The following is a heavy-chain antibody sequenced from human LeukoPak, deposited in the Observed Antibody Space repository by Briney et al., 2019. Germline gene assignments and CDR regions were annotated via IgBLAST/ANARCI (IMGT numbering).Heavy chain of an antibody. D-gene: IGHD5-18*01. CDR3: ARDLSGVTGYTYGRGIDY. Sequence: GGSLRLSCAASGFTFSSYAMSWVRQAPGKGLEWVSYISSSSNTIHYEDSVKGRFTISRDNAKTSLYLQMNSLRAEDTAVYYCARDLSGVTGYTYGRGIDYWGQGTLVTVSS. CDR2: ISSSSNTI. V-gene: IGHV3-48*04. J-gene: IGHJ4*02. CDR1: GFTFSSYA.